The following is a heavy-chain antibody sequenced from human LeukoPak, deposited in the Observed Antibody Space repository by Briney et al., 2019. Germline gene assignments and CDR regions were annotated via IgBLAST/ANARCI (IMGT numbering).Heavy chain of an antibody. CDR3: ATQRTVVPAAIANWFDP. CDR1: GYTFTSYD. D-gene: IGHD2-2*01. V-gene: IGHV7-4-1*02. CDR2: INTNTGNP. J-gene: IGHJ5*02. Sequence: ASVKVSCKASGYTFTSYDINWVRQAPGQGLEWMGWINTNTGNPTYAQGFTGRFVFSLDTSVSTAYLQISSLKAEDTAVYYCATQRTVVPAAIANWFDPWGQGTLVTVSS.